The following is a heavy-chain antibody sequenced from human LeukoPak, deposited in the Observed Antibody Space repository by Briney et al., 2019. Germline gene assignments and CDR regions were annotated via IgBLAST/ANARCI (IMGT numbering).Heavy chain of an antibody. CDR2: IYYSGST. Sequence: PSETLSLTCTVSGGSISSYYWSWIRQPPGKGLERIGYIYYSGSTNYNPSLKSRVTISVDTSKNQFSLKLSSVTAADTAVYYCASDPYCSSTSCYRPVWGQGTLVTVSS. CDR1: GGSISSYY. V-gene: IGHV4-59*01. J-gene: IGHJ4*02. CDR3: ASDPYCSSTSCYRPV. D-gene: IGHD2-2*01.